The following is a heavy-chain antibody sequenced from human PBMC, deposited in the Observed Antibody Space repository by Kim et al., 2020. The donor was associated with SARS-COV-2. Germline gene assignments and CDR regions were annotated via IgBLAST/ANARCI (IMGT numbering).Heavy chain of an antibody. Sequence: GGSLRLSCAASGFTFSSYEMNWVRQAPGKGLEWVSYISSSGSTIHYADSVKGRFTISRDNAKNSLYLQMNSLRAEDTAVYYCARVSSPIVVVVAATPLAFDYWGQGTLVTVSS. CDR1: GFTFSSYE. J-gene: IGHJ4*02. CDR2: ISSSGSTI. D-gene: IGHD2-15*01. CDR3: ARVSSPIVVVVAATPLAFDY. V-gene: IGHV3-48*03.